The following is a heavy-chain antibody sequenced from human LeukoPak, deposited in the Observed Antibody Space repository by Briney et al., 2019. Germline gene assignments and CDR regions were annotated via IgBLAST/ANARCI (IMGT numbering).Heavy chain of an antibody. CDR2: IYYSGST. Sequence: SETLSLTCTVSGGSISSSSYYWGWIRQPPGKGLEWIGSIYYSGSTYYNPSLKSRVTISVDTSKNQFSLKLSSVTAADTAVYYCARDSIAVDTDFDYWGQGTLVTVSS. V-gene: IGHV4-39*07. D-gene: IGHD6-19*01. CDR3: ARDSIAVDTDFDY. J-gene: IGHJ4*02. CDR1: GGSISSSSYY.